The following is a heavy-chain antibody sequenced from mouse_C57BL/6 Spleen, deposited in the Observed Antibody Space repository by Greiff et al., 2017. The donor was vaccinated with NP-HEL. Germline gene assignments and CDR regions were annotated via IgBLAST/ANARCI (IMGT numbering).Heavy chain of an antibody. Sequence: VQLQESDAELVKPGASVKISCKASGYTFTDHTIHWMKQRPEQGLEWIGYIYPRDGSTKYNEKFKGKATLTADKSSSTAYMQLNSLTSEDSAVYFCEKRWVLSYFDYWGQGTTLTVSS. CDR2: IYPRDGST. J-gene: IGHJ2*01. CDR1: GYTFTDHT. D-gene: IGHD2-3*01. CDR3: EKRWVLSYFDY. V-gene: IGHV1-78*01.